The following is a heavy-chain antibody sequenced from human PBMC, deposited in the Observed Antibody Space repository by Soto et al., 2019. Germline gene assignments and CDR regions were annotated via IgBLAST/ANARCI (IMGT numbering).Heavy chain of an antibody. J-gene: IGHJ6*02. CDR2: IMHIVRAP. Sequence: SVTVSCKASGYTFTSYDINWVRQAPGQGLEWLGGIMHIVRAPDYAQKFQGRVTITADEFTRTAYMEMNSLRSEDTAVYYCASWLKGPDIGNYYYGMDVWGQATTVTVSS. CDR1: GYTFTSYD. CDR3: ASWLKGPDIGNYYYGMDV. D-gene: IGHD2-15*01. V-gene: IGHV1-69*13.